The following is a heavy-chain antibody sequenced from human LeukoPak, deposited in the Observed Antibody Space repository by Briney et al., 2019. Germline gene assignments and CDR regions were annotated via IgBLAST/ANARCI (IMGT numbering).Heavy chain of an antibody. CDR1: GGSIRSGSYY. D-gene: IGHD6-13*01. V-gene: IGHV4-61*02. CDR2: LFTSGRP. Sequence: PSQTLSLTCTVSGGSIRSGSYYWRWIRQPAGKGLEWIGRLFTSGRPNYSPSLKSRVTISGDTSKNQCALMLSSVTAADTAVYYCARSAGYSSSWYDFAYGGWFDPWGQGTLVTVSS. CDR3: ARSAGYSSSWYDFAYGGWFDP. J-gene: IGHJ5*02.